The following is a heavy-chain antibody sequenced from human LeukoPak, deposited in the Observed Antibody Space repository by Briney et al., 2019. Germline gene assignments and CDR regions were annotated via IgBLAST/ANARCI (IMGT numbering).Heavy chain of an antibody. CDR3: ANLIGGDFAFDV. J-gene: IGHJ3*01. CDR2: IYPGDSNT. D-gene: IGHD2-21*02. Sequence: GESLKISCKGSENSFTSYWIGWVRQMPGKSLEWMGIIYPGDSNTRYSPSFQDQVTISVDKFISTAYLQWSSLKASDTAMYYCANLIGGDFAFDVWGQGTMVTVSS. CDR1: ENSFTSYW. V-gene: IGHV5-51*01.